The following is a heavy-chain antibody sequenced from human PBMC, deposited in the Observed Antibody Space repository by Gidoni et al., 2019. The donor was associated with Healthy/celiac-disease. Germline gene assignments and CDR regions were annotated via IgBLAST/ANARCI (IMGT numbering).Heavy chain of an antibody. CDR3: ARNSEFHAFDI. J-gene: IGHJ3*02. V-gene: IGHV1-69*04. CDR1: GSTFSSYA. Sequence: QVQLVESGAEVKKPGYSVKGSWKASGSTFSSYAISWVRQAPGQGLEWMGRIIPILGIANYAQKFQGRVTITADKSTSTAYMELSSLRSEDTAVYYCARNSEFHAFDIWGQGTMVTVSS. D-gene: IGHD3-10*01. CDR2: IIPILGIA.